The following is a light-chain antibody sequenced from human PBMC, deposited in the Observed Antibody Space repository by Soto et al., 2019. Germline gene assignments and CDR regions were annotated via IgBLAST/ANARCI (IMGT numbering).Light chain of an antibody. CDR1: QSVDNN. CDR3: QQYNDRPPIT. CDR2: GSF. V-gene: IGKV3-15*01. Sequence: EIVMPQSPVTLSACPVEGDSLACGASQSVDNNVAWYQQKPGQAPRLLIVGSFARATGIPARFSGSGSGSEFTLTISGLQSEDFAVYYCQQYNDRPPITFGQGTRLEIK. J-gene: IGKJ5*01.